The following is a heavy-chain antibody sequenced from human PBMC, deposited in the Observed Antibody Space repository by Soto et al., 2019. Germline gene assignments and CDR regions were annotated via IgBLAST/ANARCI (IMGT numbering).Heavy chain of an antibody. CDR1: GFTFSTYG. CDR3: AKDTWPGIAVAGINWFDP. D-gene: IGHD6-19*01. Sequence: QVQLVESGGGVVQPGRSLRLSCAASGFTFSTYGMHWVRQAPGKGLEWVAVIAYDGSNKYYADSVKGRFTISRDNSKNTLYLQMKSRRAEDTAVYYCAKDTWPGIAVAGINWFDPWGQGTLVTVSS. J-gene: IGHJ5*02. CDR2: IAYDGSNK. V-gene: IGHV3-30*18.